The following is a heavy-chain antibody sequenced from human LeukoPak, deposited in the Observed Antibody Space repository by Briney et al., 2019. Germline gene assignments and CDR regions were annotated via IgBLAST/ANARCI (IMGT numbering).Heavy chain of an antibody. CDR3: ARKYGDYAWLDY. Sequence: VGSLRLSCAASGFTFTSYAMSWVRQAPGQGLEWVSYISSSDGTVYYAASVKGRFTISRENDKNSLYLQMNSLRAEDTAVYYCARKYGDYAWLDYWGQGTLVTVSS. J-gene: IGHJ4*02. D-gene: IGHD4-17*01. CDR2: ISSSDGTV. CDR1: GFTFTSYA. V-gene: IGHV3-48*03.